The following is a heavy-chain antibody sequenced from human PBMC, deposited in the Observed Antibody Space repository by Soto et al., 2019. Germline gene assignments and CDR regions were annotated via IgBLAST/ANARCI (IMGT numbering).Heavy chain of an antibody. J-gene: IGHJ4*02. D-gene: IGHD2-15*01. Sequence: SVKVSCKASGYTFSSYTISWVRQAPGQGLEWMGRIIPILGIANYAQKVQGRVTITADKSTSTAYMELSSLRSEDTAVYYCARERALGYCSGGSCYHPPIWGQGTLVTVSS. V-gene: IGHV1-69*04. CDR1: GYTFSSYT. CDR3: ARERALGYCSGGSCYHPPI. CDR2: IIPILGIA.